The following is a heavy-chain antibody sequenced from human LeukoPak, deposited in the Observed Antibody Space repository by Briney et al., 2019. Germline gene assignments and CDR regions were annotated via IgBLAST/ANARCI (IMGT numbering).Heavy chain of an antibody. V-gene: IGHV4-59*01. CDR3: ARRIVGATNYFDY. CDR1: GGSISSYY. D-gene: IGHD1-26*01. Sequence: SETLSLTCTVSGGSISSYYWSWIRQPPGKGLEWIGYTYYSGSTNYNPSLKSRVTISVDTSKNQFSLKLSSVTAADTAVYYCARRIVGATNYFDYWGQGTLVTVSS. CDR2: TYYSGST. J-gene: IGHJ4*02.